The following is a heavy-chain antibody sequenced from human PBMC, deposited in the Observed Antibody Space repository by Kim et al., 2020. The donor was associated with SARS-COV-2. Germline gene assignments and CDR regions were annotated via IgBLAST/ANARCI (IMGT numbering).Heavy chain of an antibody. CDR1: GFTFSSYG. CDR2: IWYDGSNK. Sequence: GGSLRLSCAASGFTFSSYGMHWVRQAPGKGLEWVAVIWYDGSNKYYADSVKGRFTISRDNSKNTLYLQMNSLRAEDTTVYYCARSRIQLWLYYYYGMDVWGQGTTVTVSS. V-gene: IGHV3-33*01. D-gene: IGHD5-18*01. CDR3: ARSRIQLWLYYYYGMDV. J-gene: IGHJ6*02.